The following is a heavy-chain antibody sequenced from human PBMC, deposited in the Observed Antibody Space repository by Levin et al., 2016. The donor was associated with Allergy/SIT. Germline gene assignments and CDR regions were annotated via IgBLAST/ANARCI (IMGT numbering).Heavy chain of an antibody. J-gene: IGHJ3*02. V-gene: IGHV4-39*01. CDR2: IYYSGST. CDR3: ARSNGGAFDI. Sequence: VRQMPGKGLEWIGSIYYSGSTYYNPSLKSRVTISVDTSKNQFSLKLSSVTAADTAVYYCARSNGGAFDIWGQGTMVTVSS. D-gene: IGHD3-16*01.